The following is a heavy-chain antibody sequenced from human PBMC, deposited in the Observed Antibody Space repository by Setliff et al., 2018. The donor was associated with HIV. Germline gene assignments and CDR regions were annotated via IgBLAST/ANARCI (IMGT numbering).Heavy chain of an antibody. J-gene: IGHJ4*02. CDR3: ARYMCSNYVCSGFDY. CDR1: GGSLNGHF. V-gene: IGHV4-59*11. Sequence: PSETLSLTCTVIGGSLNGHFWSWIRQPPGKGLEWIGDIHYTGSTNYNPSLKSRVTISVDTSKNHFSLRLSSVTTADTAVFFCARYMCSNYVCSGFDYWGQGTLVTVSS. CDR2: IHYTGST. D-gene: IGHD3-16*01.